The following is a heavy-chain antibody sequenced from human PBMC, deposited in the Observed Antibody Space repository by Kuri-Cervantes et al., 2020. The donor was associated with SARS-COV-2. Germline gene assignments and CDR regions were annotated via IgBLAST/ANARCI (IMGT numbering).Heavy chain of an antibody. CDR1: GFTFSNAW. D-gene: IGHD3-3*02. CDR3: TGGILESFFLV. J-gene: IGHJ4*02. V-gene: IGHV3-15*01. CDR2: IKSKTDGGTT. Sequence: GGSLRLSCAASGFTFSNAWMSWVRQAPGKGLEWVGRIKSKTDGGTTDYAAPVKGRFTISRDDSKNTLYLQMNSLKTEDTAVYYCTGGILESFFLVWGQGNLVTVSS.